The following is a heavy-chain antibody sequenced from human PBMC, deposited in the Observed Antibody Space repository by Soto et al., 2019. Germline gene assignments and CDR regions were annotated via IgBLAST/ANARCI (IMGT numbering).Heavy chain of an antibody. CDR2: MNPKSGYT. CDR3: ARAYGDLDV. J-gene: IGHJ6*02. V-gene: IGHV1-8*01. D-gene: IGHD2-21*01. CDR1: GYTFSSYD. Sequence: QVQLVQSGAEVKKPGASVKVSCKASGYTFSSYDINWVRQATGQGLEWMGWMNPKSGYTGYAQKFQGRVTMTRDTSRSTAYMEVSSLRSEDTAIYYCARAYGDLDVWGQGTTVTVSS.